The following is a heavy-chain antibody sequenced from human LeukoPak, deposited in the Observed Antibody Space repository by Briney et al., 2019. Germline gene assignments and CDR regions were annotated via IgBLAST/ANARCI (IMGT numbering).Heavy chain of an antibody. D-gene: IGHD2-2*01. CDR3: ARGGYQLLWY. CDR2: IKQDGSEK. Sequence: GGSLRLSCAASGFTFSTYWMSWVRQAPGKGLEWVANIKQDGSEKSYVGSVKGRFTISRDNAKNSLYLQMNSLRAEDTAVYYCARGGYQLLWYWGQGTLVTVSS. CDR1: GFTFSTYW. V-gene: IGHV3-7*04. J-gene: IGHJ4*02.